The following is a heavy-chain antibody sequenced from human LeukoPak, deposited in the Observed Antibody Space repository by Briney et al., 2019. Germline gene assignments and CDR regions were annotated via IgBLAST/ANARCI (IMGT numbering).Heavy chain of an antibody. CDR2: ISSSGSST. CDR3: ASRYSPFDF. CDR1: GFTFSDYY. Sequence: GGSLRLSCAASGFTFSDYYMSWIRQAPGKGLEWVSYISSSGSSTYYADSMKGRFTISRDNAKNSLYLQMNSLRVEDTAVYYCASRYSPFDFWGQGTLVTVSS. V-gene: IGHV3-11*04. D-gene: IGHD5-18*01. J-gene: IGHJ4*02.